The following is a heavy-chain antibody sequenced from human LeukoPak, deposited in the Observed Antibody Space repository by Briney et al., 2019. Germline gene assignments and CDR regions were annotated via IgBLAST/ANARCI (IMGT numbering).Heavy chain of an antibody. CDR3: ARGYYMDV. CDR1: GGSISSGDSY. J-gene: IGHJ6*03. Sequence: SQTLSLTCTVSGGSISSGDSYWSWIRQPPGEGLEWIGYVSYSGSTYYNPSLKSRLTTSMDTSNNQFSLNLRSVTAADTAVYYCARGYYMDVWGKGTTVTVSS. V-gene: IGHV4-30-4*08. CDR2: VSYSGST.